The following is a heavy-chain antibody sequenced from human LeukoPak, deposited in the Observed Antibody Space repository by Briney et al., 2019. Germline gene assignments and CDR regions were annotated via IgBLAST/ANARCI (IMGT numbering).Heavy chain of an antibody. V-gene: IGHV1-24*01. D-gene: IGHD4-17*01. CDR2: LDPEDGEA. CDR1: GSTLSDLA. Sequence: ASVKVSCKVSGSTLSDLAMHWVRQAPGKGLEWVGDLDPEDGEAIYAQPLQGRVTMTEDTSSDTAYMVLSSLRSEGTAVYYCATRNFGDYGAFDIWGQGTMVTVSS. J-gene: IGHJ3*02. CDR3: ATRNFGDYGAFDI.